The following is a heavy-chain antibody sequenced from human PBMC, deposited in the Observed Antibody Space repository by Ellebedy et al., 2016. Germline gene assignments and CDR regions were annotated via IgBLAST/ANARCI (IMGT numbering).Heavy chain of an antibody. J-gene: IGHJ4*02. CDR2: ITPILGSA. CDR1: GYTLTNYY. Sequence: ASVKVSXXASGYTLTNYYMHWVRQAPGQGLEWMGQITPILGSATYAQRFQGRVTITADASTNTAYMELTSLTSEDTAVYYCARVHDYGGQVGFDYWGQGTLVTVSS. V-gene: IGHV1-2*06. CDR3: ARVHDYGGQVGFDY. D-gene: IGHD4-23*01.